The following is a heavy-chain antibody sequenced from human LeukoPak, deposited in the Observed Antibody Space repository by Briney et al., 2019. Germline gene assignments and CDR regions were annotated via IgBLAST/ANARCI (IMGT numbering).Heavy chain of an antibody. J-gene: IGHJ4*02. CDR3: ARDFAIGPDY. CDR2: IIPIFGTA. CDR1: GGTFSSYA. Sequence: ASVKVSCKASGGTFSSYAISWVRQAPGQGLEWMGGIIPIFGTANYAQKFQGRVTMTRDTSTSTVYMELSSLRSEDTAVYYCARDFAIGPDYWGRGTLVTVSS. D-gene: IGHD3-22*01. V-gene: IGHV1-69*05.